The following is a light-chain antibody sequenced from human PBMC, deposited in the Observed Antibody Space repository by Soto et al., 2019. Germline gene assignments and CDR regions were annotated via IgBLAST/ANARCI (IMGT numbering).Light chain of an antibody. CDR2: EVN. V-gene: IGLV2-14*01. Sequence: QSVLTQPASVSGSPGQSITISCTGTSSDVGGYNYVSWYQQHPGKAPKLMIYEVNNRPSGVSNRFSGSKSGNTASLTISGLQAEDEADYYCNSYTSSSTRVFGGGTMLTVL. CDR3: NSYTSSSTRV. J-gene: IGLJ2*01. CDR1: SSDVGGYNY.